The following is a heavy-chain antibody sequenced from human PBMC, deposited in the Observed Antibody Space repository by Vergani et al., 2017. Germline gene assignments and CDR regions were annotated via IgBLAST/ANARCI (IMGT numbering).Heavy chain of an antibody. D-gene: IGHD3-10*01. Sequence: EVQLLESGGGLVQPGGSLRLSCAASGFTFSSYAMSWVRQAPGKGLEWVSAISGSGGSTYYADSVKGRFTISRDNSKNTLYLQMNSLRAEDTAVYYCARDQGSGTNRHHYGLDVWGQGTTVTVSS. CDR3: ARDQGSGTNRHHYGLDV. J-gene: IGHJ6*02. V-gene: IGHV3-23*01. CDR1: GFTFSSYA. CDR2: ISGSGGST.